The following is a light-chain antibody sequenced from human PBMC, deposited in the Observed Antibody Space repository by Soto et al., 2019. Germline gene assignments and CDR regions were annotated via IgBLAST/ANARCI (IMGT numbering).Light chain of an antibody. CDR3: GSFTPSTNLWV. J-gene: IGLJ3*02. CDR2: DVS. Sequence: QSALTQPASVSGSPGQSITISCTGANSDDFVSWYQQHPGTAPKLVIYDVSFRPSGVSNRFSGSKSGDTASLTISGLRTEDEAAYFCGSFTPSTNLWVFGGGTKLTVL. V-gene: IGLV2-14*01. CDR1: NSDDF.